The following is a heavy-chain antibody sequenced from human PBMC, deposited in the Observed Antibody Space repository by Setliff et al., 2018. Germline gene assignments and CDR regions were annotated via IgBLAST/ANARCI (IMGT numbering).Heavy chain of an antibody. Sequence: SETLSLTCTVSGGSISNANYYWSWIRQPAGKGLEWIGRIYTHAGGSTIYNPSLKSRVTISVDTSKNQFSLKLNSVTASDTAMYYCARLSGFLYIDVWGKGTTVTVSS. V-gene: IGHV4-61*02. D-gene: IGHD3-3*01. CDR3: ARLSGFLYIDV. CDR2: IYTHAGGST. CDR1: GGSISNANYY. J-gene: IGHJ6*03.